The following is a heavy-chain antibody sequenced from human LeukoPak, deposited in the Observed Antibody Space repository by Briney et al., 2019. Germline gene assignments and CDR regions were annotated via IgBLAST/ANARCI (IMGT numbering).Heavy chain of an antibody. V-gene: IGHV3-66*01. CDR2: IYTGGSP. CDR3: VPLTDGSVDQ. D-gene: IGHD3-10*01. CDR1: TFTVSTNY. J-gene: IGHJ4*02. Sequence: GGSLRLPCAASTFTVSTNYMTWVRQAPGKGLEWVSMIYTGGSPYYADSVKGRFTISRDNSKNTLNLQMNSLRVEDTAVYYCVPLTDGSVDQWGQGTLVTVSS.